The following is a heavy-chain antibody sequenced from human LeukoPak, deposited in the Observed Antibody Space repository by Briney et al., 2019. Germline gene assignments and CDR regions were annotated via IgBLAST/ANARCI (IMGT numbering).Heavy chain of an antibody. CDR1: GFTFDDYA. CDR2: ISWNSGSI. CDR3: AKAGYSYGKIDY. J-gene: IGHJ4*02. V-gene: IGHV3-9*01. D-gene: IGHD5-18*01. Sequence: SGGSLRLSCAASGFTFDDYAMHWVRQAPGKGLEWVSGISWNSGSIGYADSVKGRFTISRDNAKNSLYLQMNSLRAEDTALYYCAKAGYSYGKIDYWGQGTLVTVSS.